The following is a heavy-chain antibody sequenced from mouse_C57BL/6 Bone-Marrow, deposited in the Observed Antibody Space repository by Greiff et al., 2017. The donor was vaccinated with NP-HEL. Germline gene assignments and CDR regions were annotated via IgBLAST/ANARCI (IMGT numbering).Heavy chain of an antibody. CDR1: GYSFTSYW. CDR3: AGEYYSNYDYFDY. CDR2: IDPNRGGT. J-gene: IGHJ2*01. Sequence: VQLQQPGAELVKPGASVKLSCKASGYSFTSYWMHWVKQRPGRGLEWIGRIDPNRGGTKYNEKFKSKATLTVDKPSSTAYMQLSSLTSEDSAVYYCAGEYYSNYDYFDYWGQGTTLTVSS. V-gene: IGHV1-72*01. D-gene: IGHD2-5*01.